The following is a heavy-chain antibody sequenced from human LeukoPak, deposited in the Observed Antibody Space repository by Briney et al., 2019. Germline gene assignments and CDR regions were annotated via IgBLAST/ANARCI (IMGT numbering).Heavy chain of an antibody. CDR2: IYNSGST. J-gene: IGHJ4*02. Sequence: SETLSLTCSVSGDSISYFYWSWIRQAAGKGLEWIGRIYNSGSTDYNASLKSRVTMSVDTSKNQFSLKLSSVTAADTAVYYCARQRSSDLWFGELWDFDYWGQGTLVTVSS. CDR3: ARQRSSDLWFGELWDFDY. D-gene: IGHD3-10*01. CDR1: GDSISYFY. V-gene: IGHV4-4*07.